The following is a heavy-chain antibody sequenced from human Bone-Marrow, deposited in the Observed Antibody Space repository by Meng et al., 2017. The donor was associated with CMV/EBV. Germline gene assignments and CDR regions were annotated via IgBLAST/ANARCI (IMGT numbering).Heavy chain of an antibody. D-gene: IGHD3-16*01. CDR3: AKDLHDYVWGTYNVDY. Sequence: GESLKISCAASGFTFSSYAMSWVRQAPGKGLEWVSVIYSGGSSTYYADSVKGRFTISRDNSKSTLYLQMDSLRTEDTAVYSCAKDLHDYVWGTYNVDYWGRGTLVTVSS. V-gene: IGHV3-23*03. CDR2: IYSGGSST. J-gene: IGHJ4*02. CDR1: GFTFSSYA.